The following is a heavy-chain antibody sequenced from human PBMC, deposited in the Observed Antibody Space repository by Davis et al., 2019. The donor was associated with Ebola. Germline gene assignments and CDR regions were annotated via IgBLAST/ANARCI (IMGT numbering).Heavy chain of an antibody. J-gene: IGHJ4*02. CDR3: ARGYYDSSGYYAIYRY. D-gene: IGHD3-22*01. CDR1: GYTFTSYG. V-gene: IGHV1-2*06. Sequence: ASVKVSCKASGYTFTSYGITWVRQAPGQGLEWMGRINPNSGGTNYAQKFQGRVTMTRDTSISTAYMELRRLRSDDTAVYYCARGYYDSSGYYAIYRYWGQGTLVTVSS. CDR2: INPNSGGT.